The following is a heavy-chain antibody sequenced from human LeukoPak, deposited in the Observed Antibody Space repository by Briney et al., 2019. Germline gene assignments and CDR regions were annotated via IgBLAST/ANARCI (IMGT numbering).Heavy chain of an antibody. CDR1: GYTFTSYD. CDR2: MNPNSGNT. V-gene: IGHV1-8*01. D-gene: IGHD2-2*01. J-gene: IGHJ3*02. CDR3: ARGGCSSTSCAASPDAFDI. Sequence: ASVTVSCTASGYTFTSYDINWVRQATGQGLEWMGWMNPNSGNTGYAQKFQGRVTMTRNTSISTAYMELSSLRSEDTAVYYCARGGCSSTSCAASPDAFDIWGQGTMVTVSS.